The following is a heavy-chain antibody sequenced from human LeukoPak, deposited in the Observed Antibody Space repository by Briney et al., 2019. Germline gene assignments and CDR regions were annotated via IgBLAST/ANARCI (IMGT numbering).Heavy chain of an antibody. CDR2: IYSGGST. J-gene: IGHJ4*02. V-gene: IGHV3-53*01. Sequence: PGGSLRLSCAASGFTVSSNYMSWVRQAPGKGLEWVSVIYSGGSTYYADSVKGRFTISRDNSKNTLYLQMNSLRAEDTDVYYCARDYGSGLLDYWGQGTLVTVSS. CDR1: GFTVSSNY. CDR3: ARDYGSGLLDY. D-gene: IGHD3-10*01.